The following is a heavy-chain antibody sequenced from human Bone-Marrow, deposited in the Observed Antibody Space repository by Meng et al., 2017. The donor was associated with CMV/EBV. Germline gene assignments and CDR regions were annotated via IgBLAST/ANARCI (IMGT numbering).Heavy chain of an antibody. CDR2: IDWDDDK. CDR3: ARMFYYYGSGSYLFDY. CDR1: GFSLSTSGMR. Sequence: SGPTLVKPTQTLTLTCTFSGFSLSTSGMRVSWIRQPPGKALEWLARIDWDDDKFYSTSLKTRLTISKDTSKNQVVLTVTNMDPVDTATYYCARMFYYYGSGSYLFDYWGQGALVTVSS. V-gene: IGHV2-70D*14. D-gene: IGHD3-10*01. J-gene: IGHJ4*02.